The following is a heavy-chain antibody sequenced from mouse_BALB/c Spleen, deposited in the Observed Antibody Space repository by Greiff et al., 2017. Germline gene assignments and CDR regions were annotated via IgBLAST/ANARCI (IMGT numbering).Heavy chain of an antibody. J-gene: IGHJ4*01. CDR1: GYTFTDYY. CDR3: ARPATGAMDY. CDR2: IYPGSGNT. Sequence: VQLQQSGAELARPGASVKLSCKASGYTFTDYYINWVKQRTGQGLEWIGEIYPGSGNTYYNEKFKGKATLTADKSSSTAYMQLSSLTSEDSAVYFCARPATGAMDYWGQGTSVTVSS. D-gene: IGHD1-2*01. V-gene: IGHV1-77*01.